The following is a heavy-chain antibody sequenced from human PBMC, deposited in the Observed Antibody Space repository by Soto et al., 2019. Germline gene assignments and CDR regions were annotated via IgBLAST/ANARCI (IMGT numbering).Heavy chain of an antibody. J-gene: IGHJ5*02. D-gene: IGHD4-17*01. CDR2: INHSGST. Sequence: QVQLQQWGAGLLKPSETLSLTCAVYGGSFSGYYWSWIRQPPGKGLEWIGEINHSGSTNYNPSLKSRVTISVDTSKNQFSLKLSSVTAADTAVYYCARFFATVTTDENWFDPWGQGTLVTVSS. V-gene: IGHV4-34*01. CDR1: GGSFSGYY. CDR3: ARFFATVTTDENWFDP.